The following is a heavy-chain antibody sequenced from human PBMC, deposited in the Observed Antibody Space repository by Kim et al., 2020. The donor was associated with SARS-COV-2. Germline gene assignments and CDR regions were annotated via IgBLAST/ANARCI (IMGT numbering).Heavy chain of an antibody. D-gene: IGHD3-10*01. CDR1: GDSVSSNSAA. V-gene: IGHV6-1*01. J-gene: IGHJ6*02. CDR2: TYYRSKWYN. CDR3: ARDLRLWFGAPGDYYHGMDV. Sequence: SQTLSLTCAISGDSVSSNSAAWNWIRQSPSRGLEWLGRTYYRSKWYNDYAVSVKSRITINPDTSKNQFSLQLNSVTPEDTAVYYCARDLRLWFGAPGDYYHGMDVWGQGTTVTVSS.